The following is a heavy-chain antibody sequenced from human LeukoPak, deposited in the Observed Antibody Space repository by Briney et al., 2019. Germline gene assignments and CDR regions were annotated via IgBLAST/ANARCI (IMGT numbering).Heavy chain of an antibody. D-gene: IGHD4-17*01. Sequence: GASVKVSCKASGYTSTSYDINWVRQATGQGLEWMGWMNPNSGNTGYAQKFQGRVTITRNTSISTAYMELSSLRSEDTAVYYCARGRRLPNSYYMDVWGKGTTVTVSS. CDR3: ARGRRLPNSYYMDV. V-gene: IGHV1-8*03. CDR2: MNPNSGNT. CDR1: GYTSTSYD. J-gene: IGHJ6*03.